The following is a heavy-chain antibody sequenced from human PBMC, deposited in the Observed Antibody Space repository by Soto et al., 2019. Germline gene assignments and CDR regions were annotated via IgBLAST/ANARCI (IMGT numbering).Heavy chain of an antibody. J-gene: IGHJ6*02. D-gene: IGHD6-19*01. Sequence: QVQLVQSGAEVKKPGSSVKVSCKASGGTFSSYAISWVRQAPGQGLEWMGGIIPIFGTANYAQKFQGRVTITADESTSTAYMELSSLRSEDTAVYYCARGPRAVAPYYYYGMDVWGQGTTVTVSS. CDR1: GGTFSSYA. CDR2: IIPIFGTA. V-gene: IGHV1-69*01. CDR3: ARGPRAVAPYYYYGMDV.